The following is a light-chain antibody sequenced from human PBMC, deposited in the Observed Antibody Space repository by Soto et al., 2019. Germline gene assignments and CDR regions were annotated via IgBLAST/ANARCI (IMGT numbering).Light chain of an antibody. Sequence: DIQMTQSPSSLSASVGDRVTITCRASQGIANYLAWYQQKPGKVPKLLIYAASTLEPGVPSRFSGSGFGTDFSLSISSLQPEDFATYYWQIYNGAPITFGAGTKVDI. J-gene: IGKJ3*01. CDR3: QIYNGAPIT. CDR2: AAS. V-gene: IGKV1-27*01. CDR1: QGIANY.